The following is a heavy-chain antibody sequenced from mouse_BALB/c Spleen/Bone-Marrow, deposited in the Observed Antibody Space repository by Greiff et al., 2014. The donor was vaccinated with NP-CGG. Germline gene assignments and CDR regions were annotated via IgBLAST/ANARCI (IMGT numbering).Heavy chain of an antibody. Sequence: VQLQQSGPELEKPGASVKISCKASGYSFTGYNMNWVKQNNGKSLEWIGNIDPYYGGISYNQKFKGKATLTVDKSSNTAYMQLKSLTSEDSAIYYCAIPIEYSPLVYWGQGTLVTVSA. J-gene: IGHJ3*01. D-gene: IGHD2-12*01. CDR1: GYSFTGYN. CDR3: AIPIEYSPLVY. V-gene: IGHV1-39*01. CDR2: IDPYYGGI.